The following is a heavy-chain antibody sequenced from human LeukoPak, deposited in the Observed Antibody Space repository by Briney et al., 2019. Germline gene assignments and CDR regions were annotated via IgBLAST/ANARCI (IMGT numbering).Heavy chain of an antibody. Sequence: ASVKVSCKASGYTFTGYYMHWVRQAPGQGLEWMGWINPNSGGTNYAQKFQGRVTMTRDTSISTGYMELSRLRSDDTAVYYCAREAETTVVTPFDYWGQGTLVTVSS. CDR2: INPNSGGT. V-gene: IGHV1-2*02. D-gene: IGHD4-23*01. J-gene: IGHJ4*02. CDR1: GYTFTGYY. CDR3: AREAETTVVTPFDY.